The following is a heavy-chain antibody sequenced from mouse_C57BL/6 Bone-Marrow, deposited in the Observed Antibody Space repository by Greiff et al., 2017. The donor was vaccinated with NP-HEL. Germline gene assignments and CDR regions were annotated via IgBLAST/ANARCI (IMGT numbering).Heavy chain of an antibody. CDR3: TTPPFDY. J-gene: IGHJ2*01. CDR2: IDPENGDT. CDR1: GFNIKDDY. V-gene: IGHV14-4*01. Sequence: VQLQQSGAELVRPGASVKLSCTASGFNIKDDYMHWVKQRPEQGLEWIGWIDPENGDTEYASKFQGKATITADTSSNTAYLQLSSLTSEDTAVYYCTTPPFDYWGQGTTLTVSS.